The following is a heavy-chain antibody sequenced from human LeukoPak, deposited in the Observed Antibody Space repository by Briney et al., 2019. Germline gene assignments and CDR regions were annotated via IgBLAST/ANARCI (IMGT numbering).Heavy chain of an antibody. CDR2: IIPIFGTA. V-gene: IGHV1-69*06. CDR1: GGTFSSYA. J-gene: IGHJ3*02. D-gene: IGHD3-22*01. CDR3: ARVQDSSGYRVAFDI. Sequence: GASVKVSCKASGGTFSSYAISWVRQAPGQGLEWMGGIIPIFGTANYAQKFQGRVTITADKSTSTAYMELSNLRSEDTAVYYCARVQDSSGYRVAFDIWGQGTMVTVSS.